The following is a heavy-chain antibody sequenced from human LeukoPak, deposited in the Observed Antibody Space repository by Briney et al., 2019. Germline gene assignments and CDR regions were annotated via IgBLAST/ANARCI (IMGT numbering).Heavy chain of an antibody. V-gene: IGHV4-39*07. CDR2: IYYSGST. D-gene: IGHD6-6*01. Sequence: SETLSLTCTVSDGSISSSSYYWGWIRQPPGKGLEWIGSIYYSGSTYYNPPLKSRVTISVDTSKNQFSLKLSSVTAADTAVYYCARAGSIAAIDYWGQGTLVTVSS. J-gene: IGHJ4*02. CDR1: DGSISSSSYY. CDR3: ARAGSIAAIDY.